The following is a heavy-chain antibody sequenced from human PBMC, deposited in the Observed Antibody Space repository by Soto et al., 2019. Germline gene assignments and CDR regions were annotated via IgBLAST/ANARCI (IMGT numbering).Heavy chain of an antibody. CDR1: GGSISSNSYF. CDR2: VHFRGST. CDR3: ARRGPNNSYGYDHRLDP. D-gene: IGHD5-18*01. J-gene: IGHJ5*02. V-gene: IGHV4-39*01. Sequence: PSETLSLTCSVSGGSISSNSYFWDWICQSPGKGLEWIGSVHFRGSTYYNPSLKSRVTISVDTSKNQFSLKLTSVTAADRAVYYCARRGPNNSYGYDHRLDPWGQGTLVTVSS.